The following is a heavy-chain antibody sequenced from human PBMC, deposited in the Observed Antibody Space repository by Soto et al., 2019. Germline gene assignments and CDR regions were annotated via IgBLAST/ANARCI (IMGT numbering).Heavy chain of an antibody. J-gene: IGHJ4*02. CDR2: INSVNDHT. CDR3: GRHILGGPADD. V-gene: IGHV1-3*01. Sequence: ASVKVSCKASGYSFSTHAMHWVRQAPGQGLEWVGWINSVNDHTIYSEKFQGRVTITSDTSATTAYMELSSLTSEDTAIYYCGRHILGGPADDWGQATLVTVTS. D-gene: IGHD3-16*01. CDR1: GYSFSTHA.